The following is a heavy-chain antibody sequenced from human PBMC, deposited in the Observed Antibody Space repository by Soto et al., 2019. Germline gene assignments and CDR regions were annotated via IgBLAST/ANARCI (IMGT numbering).Heavy chain of an antibody. Sequence: GGSLRLSCAASGFTFSSYGMHWVRQAPGKGLEWVAVISYDGSNKYYADSVKGRFTISRDNSKNTLYLQMNSLRAEDTAVYYCAKDVQWELIDAFDIWGQGTMVTVSS. CDR2: ISYDGSNK. CDR1: GFTFSSYG. J-gene: IGHJ3*02. D-gene: IGHD1-26*01. CDR3: AKDVQWELIDAFDI. V-gene: IGHV3-30*18.